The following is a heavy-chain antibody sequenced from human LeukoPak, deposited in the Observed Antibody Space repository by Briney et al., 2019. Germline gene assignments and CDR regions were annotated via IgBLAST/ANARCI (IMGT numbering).Heavy chain of an antibody. CDR3: ARDRVSGRIRGAFDI. CDR1: GFTFSSYS. D-gene: IGHD1-26*01. CDR2: ISSSSSTI. Sequence: GGSLRLSCAASGFTFSSYSMNWVRQAPGKGLEWVSYISSSSSTIYYADSVKGRFTISRDNAKNSLYLQMNSLRDEDTAVYYCARDRVSGRIRGAFDIWGQGTMVTVSS. V-gene: IGHV3-48*02. J-gene: IGHJ3*02.